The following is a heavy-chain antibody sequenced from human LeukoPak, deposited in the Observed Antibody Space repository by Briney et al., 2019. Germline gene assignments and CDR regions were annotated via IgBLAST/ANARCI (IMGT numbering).Heavy chain of an antibody. CDR3: ARDLIGYSYGYGDY. J-gene: IGHJ4*02. D-gene: IGHD5-18*01. V-gene: IGHV3-7*01. CDR2: IKQDGSEK. CDR1: GFTFSSYW. Sequence: GGSLRLSCAASGFTFSSYWMSWVRQAPGKGLEWVANIKQDGSEKYYVDSVKGRFTISRDNAKNSLYLQMNSLRAEDTAVYYCARDLIGYSYGYGDYWGQGTLVTVSS.